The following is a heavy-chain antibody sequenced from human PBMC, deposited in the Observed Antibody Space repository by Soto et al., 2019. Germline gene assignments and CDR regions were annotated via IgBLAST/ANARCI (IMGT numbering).Heavy chain of an antibody. CDR2: INTGNGNT. D-gene: IGHD2-21*01. CDR1: GYTFTDYA. CDR3: AKGSRMWTPDY. Sequence: ASVKVSCKASGYTFTDYAMHWVRQAPGQRLGWTGWINTGNGNTKFSLKFQGRVTITRDTSATTAYMELTSLRSEDTAVYYCAKGSRMWTPDYWGQGTLVTVSS. V-gene: IGHV1-3*04. J-gene: IGHJ4*02.